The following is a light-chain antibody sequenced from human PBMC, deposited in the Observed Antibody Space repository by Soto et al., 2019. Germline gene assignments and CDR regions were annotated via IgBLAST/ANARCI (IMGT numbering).Light chain of an antibody. V-gene: IGLV2-14*03. Sequence: QSVLTQPASVSGSPGQSITISCTGTSSDVGGYNYDSWYQQHPGKAPKLLIYDVNNRPSGVSNRFSGSKSGNTASLTVSGLQADDEADYYCSSYASSSTPYVFGTGTKLTV. CDR1: SSDVGGYNY. J-gene: IGLJ1*01. CDR3: SSYASSSTPYV. CDR2: DVN.